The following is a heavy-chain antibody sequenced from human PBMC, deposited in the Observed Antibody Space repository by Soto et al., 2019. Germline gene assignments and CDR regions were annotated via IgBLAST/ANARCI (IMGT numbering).Heavy chain of an antibody. J-gene: IGHJ6*02. D-gene: IGHD1-7*01. V-gene: IGHV1-18*01. CDR3: ARTGYGTTTDYDYYGMDA. CDR2: ISAYNGNT. Sequence: ASVKVSCKASGYTFTSYGISWVRQAPGQGLEWMGWISAYNGNTNYAQKLQGRVTMTTDTSTSTAYMELRSLRSDDTAVYYCARTGYGTTTDYDYYGMDACGQGTTLTVS. CDR1: GYTFTSYG.